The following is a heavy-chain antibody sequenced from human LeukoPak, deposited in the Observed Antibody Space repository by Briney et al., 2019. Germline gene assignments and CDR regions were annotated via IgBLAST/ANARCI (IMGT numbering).Heavy chain of an antibody. CDR2: IRFDGSNK. CDR1: GFTFSNYG. D-gene: IGHD3-10*01. CDR3: AKARLSGSSHFDY. Sequence: GGSLRLSCAASGFTFSNYGMHWVRQAPGKGLEWVAFIRFDGSNKYYADSVKGRFTISRDNSKNTLYLQMNSLRAEDTAVYYCAKARLSGSSHFDYWGQGTLVTVSS. J-gene: IGHJ4*02. V-gene: IGHV3-30*02.